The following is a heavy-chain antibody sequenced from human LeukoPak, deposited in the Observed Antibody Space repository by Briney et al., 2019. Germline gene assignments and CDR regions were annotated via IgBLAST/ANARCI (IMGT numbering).Heavy chain of an antibody. Sequence: GGSLRLSCAASGFTFSSYAMSWVRQAPGKGLEWVSAISGSGGSTYYADSVKGRFTISRDNSKNTLYLQMNSLRAEDAAVYYCAKETYYYDSSGYPSVGFDPWGQGTLVTVSS. CDR3: AKETYYYDSSGYPSVGFDP. V-gene: IGHV3-23*01. CDR1: GFTFSSYA. D-gene: IGHD3-22*01. J-gene: IGHJ5*02. CDR2: ISGSGGST.